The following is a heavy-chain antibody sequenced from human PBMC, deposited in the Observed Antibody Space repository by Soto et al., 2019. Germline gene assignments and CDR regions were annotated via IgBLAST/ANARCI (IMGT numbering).Heavy chain of an antibody. CDR2: ISSSSSTI. V-gene: IGHV3-48*02. J-gene: IGHJ6*02. CDR3: ARDPITMVRGVIISGSYYYYGMDV. CDR1: GFTFSSYS. Sequence: GGFLRLSCAASGFTFSSYSMNWVRQAPGKGLEWVSYISSSSSTIYYADSVKGRFTISRENAKNSLYLQMNSLRDEDTAVYYCARDPITMVRGVIISGSYYYYGMDVWGQGTTVTVSS. D-gene: IGHD3-10*01.